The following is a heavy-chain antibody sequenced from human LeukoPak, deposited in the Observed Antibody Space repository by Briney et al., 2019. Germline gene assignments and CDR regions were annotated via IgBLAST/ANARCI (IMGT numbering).Heavy chain of an antibody. D-gene: IGHD2-8*01. CDR2: ISYDGNNK. CDR1: GFTFSTYA. CDR3: AGSIGYCSNGVCAEGLHY. J-gene: IGHJ4*02. Sequence: GRSLRLSCAASGFTFSTYAMHWVHQAPGKGLEWVALISYDGNNKYYADSVQGRFSISRDNSKNTLFLQMNSLSVDDTAVYYCAGSIGYCSNGVCAEGLHYWGQGTLVTVSS. V-gene: IGHV3-30*01.